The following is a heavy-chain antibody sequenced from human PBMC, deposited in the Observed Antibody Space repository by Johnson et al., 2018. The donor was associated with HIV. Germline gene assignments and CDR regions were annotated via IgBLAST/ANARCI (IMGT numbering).Heavy chain of an antibody. CDR3: AKLVGATHPLDI. J-gene: IGHJ3*02. CDR1: GFPFSNYG. Sequence: QVQLVESGGGVVQPGGSLRLSCAASGFPFSNYGMHWVRQAPGKALEWVAFIRFDGSNKYYVDSVKGRFTISRYSSKNTLYLQMNRLRTEDTALYYCAKLVGATHPLDIWGQGAMVTVSS. D-gene: IGHD1-26*01. CDR2: IRFDGSNK. V-gene: IGHV3-30*02.